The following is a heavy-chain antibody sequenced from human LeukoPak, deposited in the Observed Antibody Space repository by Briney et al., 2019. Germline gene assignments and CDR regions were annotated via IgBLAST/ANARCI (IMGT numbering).Heavy chain of an antibody. V-gene: IGHV4-30-4*01. CDR1: GASISSGDYH. CDR3: ARGFGAGNYYYGWFDP. J-gene: IGHJ5*02. D-gene: IGHD3-10*01. CDR2: IHDSGST. Sequence: SETLSLTCTVSGASISSGDYHWNWIRQPPGKGLEWIGFIHDSGSTYYNPFPKSRVSISRDMSKNQLSLMLSSVTAADTAVYYCARGFGAGNYYYGWFDPWGQGTLVSVSS.